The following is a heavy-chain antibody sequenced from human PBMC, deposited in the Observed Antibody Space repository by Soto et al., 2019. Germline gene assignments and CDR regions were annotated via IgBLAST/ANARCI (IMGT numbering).Heavy chain of an antibody. CDR1: GGSISSGGYY. V-gene: IGHV4-31*03. Sequence: SETLSLTCTVSGGSISSGGYYWSWIRQHPGKGLEWTGYIYYSGSTYYNPSLKSRVTISVDTSKNQFSLKLSSVTAADTAVYYCARSNVRPTGVNLWGQGTLVTVSS. CDR3: ARSNVRPTGVNL. J-gene: IGHJ5*02. D-gene: IGHD3-3*01. CDR2: IYYSGST.